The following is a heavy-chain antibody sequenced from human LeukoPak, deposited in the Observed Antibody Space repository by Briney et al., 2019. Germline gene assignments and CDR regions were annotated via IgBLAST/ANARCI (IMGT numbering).Heavy chain of an antibody. V-gene: IGHV3-23*01. D-gene: IGHD2-15*01. CDR3: AKIMAQYCSGGSCNEIDC. CDR1: GFTFSSYA. Sequence: QSGGSLRLSCAASGFTFSSYAMSWVRQAPGKGLEWVSTISHSGYSTYYADSVKGRFTISRDSSKNTLYLQMNGLRADDTAVYYCAKIMAQYCSGGSCNEIDCWGQGTLVTVSS. J-gene: IGHJ4*02. CDR2: ISHSGYST.